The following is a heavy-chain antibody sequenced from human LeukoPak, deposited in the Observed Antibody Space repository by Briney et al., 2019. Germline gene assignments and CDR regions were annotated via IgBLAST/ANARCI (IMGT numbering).Heavy chain of an antibody. Sequence: GRSLRLSCAASGFTFDDYAMHWVRQAPGKGLKWVSGISWNSGSIGYADSVKGRFTISRDNAKNSLYLQMNSLRAEDMALYYCAKDSSSWLEYYFDYWGQGTLVTVSS. V-gene: IGHV3-9*03. CDR1: GFTFDDYA. D-gene: IGHD6-13*01. CDR2: ISWNSGSI. CDR3: AKDSSSWLEYYFDY. J-gene: IGHJ4*02.